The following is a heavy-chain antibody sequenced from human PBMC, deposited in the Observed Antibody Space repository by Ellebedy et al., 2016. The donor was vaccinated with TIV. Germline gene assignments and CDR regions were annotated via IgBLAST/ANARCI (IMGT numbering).Heavy chain of an antibody. CDR3: AAVTIQIWFPKWFDH. Sequence: ASVKVSCKASGGTFSSYAISWVRQAPGQGLEWMGGIIPIFGTANYAQKFQGRVTITADESTSTAYMELSSLTSEDTAVYYCAAVTIQIWFPKWFDHWGQGTLVTVSS. CDR2: IIPIFGTA. V-gene: IGHV1-69*13. CDR1: GGTFSSYA. D-gene: IGHD5-18*01. J-gene: IGHJ5*02.